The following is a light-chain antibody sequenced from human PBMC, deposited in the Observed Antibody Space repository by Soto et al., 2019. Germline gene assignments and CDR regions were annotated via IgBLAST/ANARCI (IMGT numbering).Light chain of an antibody. CDR1: QNIRSS. CDR2: DAS. V-gene: IGKV3-15*01. Sequence: ELVVTQSPASLSASPRERVTLSCMASQNIRSSLAWYQQRPGQAPRLLIYDASTRATGIPPRFSGGGSGTEFTVTISSLQSEDFAIYYCHQYDIWPPYPVGQGTKVDIK. J-gene: IGKJ2*01. CDR3: HQYDIWPPYP.